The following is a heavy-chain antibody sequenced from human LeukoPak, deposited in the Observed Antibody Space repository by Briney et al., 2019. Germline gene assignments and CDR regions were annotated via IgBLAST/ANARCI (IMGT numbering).Heavy chain of an antibody. V-gene: IGHV5-51*01. CDR1: GYIFTSYW. CDR2: IFPGDSDT. CDR3: ARRIXXSYPDY. D-gene: IGHD3-10*01. Sequence: GESLQISCQGSGYIFTSYWIGWVRQMPGKGLEWMGIIFPGDSDTRYSPSFQGQVTISVDKSISTAYLQWSSLKASDSAMYYCARRIXXSYPDYWGQXTXXXISS. J-gene: IGHJ4*02.